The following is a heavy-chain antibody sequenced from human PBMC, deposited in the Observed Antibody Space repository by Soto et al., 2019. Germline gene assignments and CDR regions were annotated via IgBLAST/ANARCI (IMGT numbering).Heavy chain of an antibody. J-gene: IGHJ5*02. CDR3: VRRHVSATGIDWFDP. CDR1: GYTGKSFC. D-gene: IGHD6-13*01. CDR2: INAANGDT. V-gene: IGHV1-3*01. Sequence: ALVNVSCRACGYTGKSFCIGVVRQAPEQRLEWMGWINAANGDTKYSPKFQGRVTITRDTSASTAYMELSSLRSEDTAVYYCVRRHVSATGIDWFDPWGQGTLVTVS.